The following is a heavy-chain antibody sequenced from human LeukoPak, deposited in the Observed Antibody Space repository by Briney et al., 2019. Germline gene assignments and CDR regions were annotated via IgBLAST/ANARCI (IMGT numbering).Heavy chain of an antibody. J-gene: IGHJ4*02. CDR1: GFTFSSYA. CDR2: ISGSGGST. Sequence: GGSLRLSCAASGFTFSSYAMSWVRQAPGKGLEWVSAISGSGGSTYYADSAKGRFTISRDNSKNTLYLQMNSLRAEDTAVYYCATDHFYDSSGYYGFDYWGQGTLVTVSS. CDR3: ATDHFYDSSGYYGFDY. D-gene: IGHD3-22*01. V-gene: IGHV3-23*01.